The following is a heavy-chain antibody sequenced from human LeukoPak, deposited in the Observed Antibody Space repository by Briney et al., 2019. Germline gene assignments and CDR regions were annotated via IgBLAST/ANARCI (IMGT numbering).Heavy chain of an antibody. CDR1: GFTFSSYA. CDR3: AKVLTYYYGSGSYPDAFDI. D-gene: IGHD3-10*01. Sequence: PGGSLRLSCAASGFTFSSYAMSWVRQAPGKGLEWVSAISGSGGSTYYADSVKGRFTISRDNSKNTLYLQMNSLRAEDTAVYYCAKVLTYYYGSGSYPDAFDIWGQGTMVTVSS. CDR2: ISGSGGST. V-gene: IGHV3-23*01. J-gene: IGHJ3*02.